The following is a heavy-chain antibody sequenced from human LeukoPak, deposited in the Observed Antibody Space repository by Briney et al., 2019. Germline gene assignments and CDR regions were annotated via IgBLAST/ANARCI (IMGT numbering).Heavy chain of an antibody. Sequence: PGGSLRLSCAASGFTFSSYSMNWVRQAPGKGLEWVSSISSSSSYIYYANSVKGRFTISRDNAKNSLYLQMNSLRAEDTAVYYCARLSSGYYYDSYWGQGTLVTVSS. V-gene: IGHV3-21*01. CDR3: ARLSSGYYYDSY. D-gene: IGHD3-22*01. CDR2: ISSSSSYI. CDR1: GFTFSSYS. J-gene: IGHJ4*02.